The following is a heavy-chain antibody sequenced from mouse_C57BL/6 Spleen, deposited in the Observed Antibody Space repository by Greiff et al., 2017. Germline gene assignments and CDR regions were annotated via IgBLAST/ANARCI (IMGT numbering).Heavy chain of an antibody. J-gene: IGHJ3*01. CDR1: GYTFTSYW. CDR2: IHPNSGST. D-gene: IGHD2-4*01. V-gene: IGHV1-64*01. CDR3: ASPYYDYDGPWFGY. Sequence: VQLQQPGAELVKPGASVKLSCKASGYTFTSYWMHWVKQRPGQGLEWIGMIHPNSGSTNYNEKFKSKATLTVDKSSSTAYMQLSSLTSADAAVYYCASPYYDYDGPWFGYWGQGTLVTVSA.